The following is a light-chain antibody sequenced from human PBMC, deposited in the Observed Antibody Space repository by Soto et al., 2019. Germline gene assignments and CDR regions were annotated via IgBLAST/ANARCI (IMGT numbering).Light chain of an antibody. CDR3: QQYGSSGT. Sequence: EIVMTQSPATLSLSPGERATLSCRASQSVSNNYLAWYQQKPGQAPRLLIYGASNRATGIPGRFSGIGSGTDFTLTISRLEPEDFAVYYCQQYGSSGTFGQGTKVDIK. J-gene: IGKJ1*01. CDR1: QSVSNNY. CDR2: GAS. V-gene: IGKV3-20*01.